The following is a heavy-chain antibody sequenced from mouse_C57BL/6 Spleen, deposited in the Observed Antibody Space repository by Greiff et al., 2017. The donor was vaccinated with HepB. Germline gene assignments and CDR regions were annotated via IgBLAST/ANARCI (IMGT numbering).Heavy chain of an antibody. D-gene: IGHD2-4*01. CDR2: ISDGGSYT. J-gene: IGHJ2*01. V-gene: IGHV5-4*01. Sequence: EVMLVESGGGLVKPGGSLKLSCAASGFTFSSYAMSWVRQTPEKRLEWVATISDGGSYTYYPDNVKGRFTISRDNAKNNLYLQMSHLKSEDTAMYYCARESGYYDYDGSPYYFDYWGQGTTLTVSS. CDR3: ARESGYYDYDGSPYYFDY. CDR1: GFTFSSYA.